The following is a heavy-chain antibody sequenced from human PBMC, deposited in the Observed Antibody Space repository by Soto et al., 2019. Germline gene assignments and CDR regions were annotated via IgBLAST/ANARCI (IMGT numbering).Heavy chain of an antibody. V-gene: IGHV1-69*01. CDR1: RDTFSKYA. J-gene: IGHJ6*02. CDR3: ARGETYVGV. CDR2: IIPIFGSR. D-gene: IGHD3-10*02. Sequence: QVQLVQSGAEVKKPGSSVKVSCKASRDTFSKYAFNWVRQAHGQGLEWMGWIIPIFGSRNYAEKFQGRVTITADESTSTAYMELRSLRFEDTAVYYCARGETYVGVWGQGTTVTVSS.